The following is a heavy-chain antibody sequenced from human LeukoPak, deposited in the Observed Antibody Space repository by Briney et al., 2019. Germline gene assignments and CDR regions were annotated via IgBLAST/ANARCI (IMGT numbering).Heavy chain of an antibody. J-gene: IGHJ3*02. CDR1: GFTVSSNY. CDR3: ARGTFYGGNSPFAFDI. Sequence: GGSLRLSCAASGFTVSSNYMSWVRQAPGKGLEWVSVFYSGGSRYYADSVKGRLTISRDNYKNTLYFQMNSLRAEDTAVYYCARGTFYGGNSPFAFDIWGQGTMVTVSS. V-gene: IGHV3-53*01. D-gene: IGHD4-23*01. CDR2: FYSGGSR.